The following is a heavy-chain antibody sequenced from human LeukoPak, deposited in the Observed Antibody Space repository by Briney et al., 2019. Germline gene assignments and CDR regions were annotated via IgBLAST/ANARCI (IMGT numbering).Heavy chain of an antibody. V-gene: IGHV3-72*01. CDR2: TRSKASGYTT. CDR1: GFTLSDHY. CDR3: PSGKCVDDCYNDY. Sequence: GGSLRLSCGASGFTLSDHYMDWVRQTPGKGLEWVGRTRSKASGYTTVYAASLEGRFTISRDDSKNSLYLQMNSLKTEDTAVYYCPSGKCVDDCYNDYWGQGTLVTVSS. J-gene: IGHJ4*02. D-gene: IGHD2-21*02.